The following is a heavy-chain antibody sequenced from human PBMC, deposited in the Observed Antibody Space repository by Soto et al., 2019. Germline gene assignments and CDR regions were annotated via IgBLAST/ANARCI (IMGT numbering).Heavy chain of an antibody. CDR2: IFYLSTT. J-gene: IGHJ6*02. CDR3: ARKIQLWFHTTFIAKTHSSYGMDV. Sequence: PSETLSLTCAVSGASVKTGGYYWTWIRQFPGKGLEHIGYIFYLSTTYYNPSLASRTTMSLDLSKNQFSLRLTSVTAADTAVYYCARKIQLWFHTTFIAKTHSSYGMDVWGRGTTVTVSS. CDR1: GASVKTGGYY. D-gene: IGHD5-18*01. V-gene: IGHV4-31*11.